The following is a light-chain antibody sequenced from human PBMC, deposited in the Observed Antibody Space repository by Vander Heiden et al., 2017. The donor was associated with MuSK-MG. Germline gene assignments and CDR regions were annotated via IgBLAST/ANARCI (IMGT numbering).Light chain of an antibody. J-gene: IGLJ2*01. V-gene: IGLV2-14*01. CDR2: DVS. CDR3: SSCTSSSTFVL. Sequence: QSPLTQPASVSGSPGPSHSSSWTGTSSDVAGYNYVSCYQQPPGEPPNLMIYDVSNWPSGVANRFSGSKCGNTASLTIAGLQAEDEADYYCSSCTSSSTFVLFGGGTKLTVL. CDR1: SSDVAGYNY.